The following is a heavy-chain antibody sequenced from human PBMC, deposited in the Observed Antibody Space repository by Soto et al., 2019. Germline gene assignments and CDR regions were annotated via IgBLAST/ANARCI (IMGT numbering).Heavy chain of an antibody. V-gene: IGHV3-23*01. CDR2: ISGSGGGT. Sequence: GGSLRLSCAASGFTFSSYAMSWVRQAPGRGLEWVSTISGSGGGTFYADSVKGRFTISRDNSKNTLFLQINNPRAEDTAVYYCVKGGLLTGLASFDFWGQGTLVTVSS. CDR1: GFTFSSYA. CDR3: VKGGLLTGLASFDF. J-gene: IGHJ4*02. D-gene: IGHD7-27*01.